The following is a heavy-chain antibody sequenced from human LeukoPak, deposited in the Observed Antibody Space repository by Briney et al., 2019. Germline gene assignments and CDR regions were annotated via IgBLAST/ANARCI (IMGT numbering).Heavy chain of an antibody. CDR1: GFTFSTFV. V-gene: IGHV3-30*03. J-gene: IGHJ4*02. CDR3: VRDTWAH. CDR2: ISYDGSDK. Sequence: PGRSLRLSCAASGFTFSTFVMHWVRQAPGKGLEWVAVISYDGSDKSYADSVKGRFTVSRDNSKNTLYLQMNSLRVEDTAVYYCVRDTWAHWGQGTLVTVSS.